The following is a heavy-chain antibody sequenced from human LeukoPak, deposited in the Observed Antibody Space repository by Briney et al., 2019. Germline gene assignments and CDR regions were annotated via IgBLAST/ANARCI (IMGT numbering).Heavy chain of an antibody. Sequence: GESLKISCKGSGYSFSSYWIGWVRQMPGKGLEWMAIIYPGDSDTRYSPSFQGQVTISADKPISTAYLQWSSLKASDTAMYYCAKWGVRGSASPAMKYFDYWGQGTLVTVSS. D-gene: IGHD3-10*01. CDR1: GYSFSSYW. CDR2: IYPGDSDT. V-gene: IGHV5-51*04. J-gene: IGHJ4*02. CDR3: AKWGVRGSASPAMKYFDY.